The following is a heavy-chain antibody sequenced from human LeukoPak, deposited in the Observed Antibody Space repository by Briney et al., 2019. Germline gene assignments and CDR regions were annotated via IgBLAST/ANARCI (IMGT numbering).Heavy chain of an antibody. CDR3: ARDPGYYDYNWFDP. Sequence: ASVKVSCKASGGTFSSYAISWVRQAPGQGLEWMGGIIPIFGTANYAQKFQGRVTITADESTSTAYMELSSPRSEDTAVYYCARDPGYYDYNWFDPWGQGTLVTVSS. CDR2: IIPIFGTA. CDR1: GGTFSSYA. D-gene: IGHD5-12*01. J-gene: IGHJ5*02. V-gene: IGHV1-69*13.